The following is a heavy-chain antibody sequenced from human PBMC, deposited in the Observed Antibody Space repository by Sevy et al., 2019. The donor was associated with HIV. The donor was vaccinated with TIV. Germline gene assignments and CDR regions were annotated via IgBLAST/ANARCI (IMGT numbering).Heavy chain of an antibody. CDR3: ARGRPDYYYGMDV. CDR1: DDSISSYY. CDR2: IYYSGST. Sequence: SETLSLTCTVSDDSISSYYWSWIRQPPGKGLEWIGYIYYSGSTNYNPSLKSRVTISKDTSKNQVSLKLTSVTAADTAVYYCARGRPDYYYGMDVWGQGTTVTVSS. V-gene: IGHV4-59*01. J-gene: IGHJ6*02.